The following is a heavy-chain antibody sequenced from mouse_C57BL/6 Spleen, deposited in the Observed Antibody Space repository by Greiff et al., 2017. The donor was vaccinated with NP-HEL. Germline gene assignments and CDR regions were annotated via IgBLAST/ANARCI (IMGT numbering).Heavy chain of an antibody. V-gene: IGHV1-55*01. CDR1: GYTFTSYW. CDR3: ARSYDGSFDD. J-gene: IGHJ2*01. D-gene: IGHD2-3*01. Sequence: VKLQQPGAELVKPGASVKMSCKASGYTFTSYWITWVKQRPGQGLEWIGDIYPGSGSTNYNEKFKSKATLTVDTSSSTAYMQLSSLTSEDSAVYYCARSYDGSFDDWGQGTTLTVSS. CDR2: IYPGSGST.